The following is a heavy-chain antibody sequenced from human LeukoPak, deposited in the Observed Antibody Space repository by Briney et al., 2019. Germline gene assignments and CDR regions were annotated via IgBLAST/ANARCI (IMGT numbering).Heavy chain of an antibody. D-gene: IGHD2-2*01. CDR2: IKQDGSEK. Sequence: PGGSLRLSSAASGFTFSTYWMSWVRQAPGKGLEWVANIKQDGSEKYYVDSVKGRFTISRDNAKNSLYLQMNSLRAEDTAVYYCARGRCSSTSCFFDYWGQGTLVTVSS. CDR3: ARGRCSSTSCFFDY. CDR1: GFTFSTYW. V-gene: IGHV3-7*01. J-gene: IGHJ4*02.